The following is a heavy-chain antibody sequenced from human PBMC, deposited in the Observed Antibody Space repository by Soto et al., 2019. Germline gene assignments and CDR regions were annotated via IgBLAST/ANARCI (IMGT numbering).Heavy chain of an antibody. J-gene: IGHJ4*02. Sequence: ASVKVSCKSSGDTFTSYGLNCVRQAPGQGLEWMGWISAYNGNTNYAQKFQGRVIMTTDTSPSTAYLELRSLRSDDTAVYYCARGRSSSVAHFDYWGQGSLVTVSS. D-gene: IGHD3-10*01. V-gene: IGHV1-18*01. CDR1: GDTFTSYG. CDR2: ISAYNGNT. CDR3: ARGRSSSVAHFDY.